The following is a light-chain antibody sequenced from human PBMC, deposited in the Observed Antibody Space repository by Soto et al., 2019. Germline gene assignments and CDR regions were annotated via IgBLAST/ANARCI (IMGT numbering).Light chain of an antibody. CDR3: QQYNSWPPTT. V-gene: IGKV3-15*01. J-gene: IGKJ1*01. CDR1: QSISVW. Sequence: MTQSPSTLSASVGDRVTITCRASQSISVWLAWYQQKPGQAPRLLIYGASTRATGIPARFSGSGSGTEFTLTISSLQSEDFAVYYCQQYNSWPPTTFGQGTKVDIK. CDR2: GAS.